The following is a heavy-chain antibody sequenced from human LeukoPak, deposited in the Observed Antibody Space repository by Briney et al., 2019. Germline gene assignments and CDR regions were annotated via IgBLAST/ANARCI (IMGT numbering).Heavy chain of an antibody. D-gene: IGHD5-18*01. CDR2: ISGYNGQT. Sequence: ASVKVSCKASGYTFTSYGISWVRQAPGQGLEWMGWISGYNGQTFYAQRFQGRVTMTTDTSTTTAYMELRSLRSDDTAVYFCATDYELWSQMDNFDYWGQGTLVTVSS. V-gene: IGHV1-18*01. CDR3: ATDYELWSQMDNFDY. J-gene: IGHJ4*02. CDR1: GYTFTSYG.